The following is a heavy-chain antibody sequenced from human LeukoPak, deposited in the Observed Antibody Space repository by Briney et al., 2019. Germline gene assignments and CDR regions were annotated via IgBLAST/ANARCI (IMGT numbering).Heavy chain of an antibody. CDR1: GGSISSSSYY. CDR3: GSRGGLVRGFDY. CDR2: IYYSGST. Sequence: SETLSLTCTVSGGSISSSSYYWGWIRQPPGKGLEWIGSIYYSGSTNYNPSLKSRVTISVDTSKNQFSLKLSSVTAADTAVYYCGSRGGLVRGFDYWGQGTLVTVSS. J-gene: IGHJ4*02. D-gene: IGHD6-19*01. V-gene: IGHV4-39*07.